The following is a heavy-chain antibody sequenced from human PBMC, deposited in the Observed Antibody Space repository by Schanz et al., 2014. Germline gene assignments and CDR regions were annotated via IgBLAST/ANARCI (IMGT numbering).Heavy chain of an antibody. J-gene: IGHJ4*02. V-gene: IGHV3-23*04. CDR2: ISGSGGST. CDR3: AKSLESCPGGRCSRGYFDY. Sequence: EVHLVESGGGLVQPGGSLRLSCAASGITFSSHSFNWVRQAPGKGLEWVSAISGSGGSTYYADSVKGRFTISRDNSKNTLYLQMKSLRAEDTAVYYCAKSLESCPGGRCSRGYFDYWGQGTLVTVSS. CDR1: GITFSSHS. D-gene: IGHD2-8*02.